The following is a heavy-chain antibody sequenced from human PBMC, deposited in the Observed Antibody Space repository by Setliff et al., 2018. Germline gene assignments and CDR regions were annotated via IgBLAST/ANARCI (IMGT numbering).Heavy chain of an antibody. Sequence: SVKVSCKASGGTFSSYAISWVRQAPGQGPEWMGGIIPIFGTANYAQKFQGRVTITADESTSTAYMELRSLRSDDTAVYYCARANDYSSGWYFYYYGMDVWGQGTTVTVSS. CDR3: ARANDYSSGWYFYYYGMDV. CDR2: IIPIFGTA. V-gene: IGHV1-69*13. CDR1: GGTFSSYA. D-gene: IGHD6-19*01. J-gene: IGHJ6*02.